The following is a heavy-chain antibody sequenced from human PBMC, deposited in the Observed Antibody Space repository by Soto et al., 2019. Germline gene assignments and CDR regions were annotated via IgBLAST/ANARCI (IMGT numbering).Heavy chain of an antibody. CDR1: GGSINTDYW. D-gene: IGHD3-16*01. CDR2: IHHSGST. Sequence: QVQLQESGPGLVKPSGTLSLTCVVSGGSINTDYWWSWVRQPPGKGLEWIGEIHHSGSTNYIQSLKSRVTMSLDKSNNQLSLRLSSVTAADTAVYYCAGGFDYRWVYWGQGTLVTVSS. CDR3: AGGFDYRWVY. V-gene: IGHV4-4*02. J-gene: IGHJ4*02.